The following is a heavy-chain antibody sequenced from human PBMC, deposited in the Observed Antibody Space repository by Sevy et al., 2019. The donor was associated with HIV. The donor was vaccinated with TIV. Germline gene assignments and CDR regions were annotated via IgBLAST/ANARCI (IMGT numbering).Heavy chain of an antibody. CDR3: SGSNWVTATIGFSKSYYFDY. D-gene: IGHD7-27*01. J-gene: IGHJ4*02. Sequence: SETLSLTCTVSGDSFSSYFWAWIRQPAGKGLEWIGRINTSGSTNYNPSLKSRVTISVETSKSQFSLKVTTLTAADTAIYFVSGSNWVTATIGFSKSYYFDYWGQGSLVTVSS. CDR2: INTSGST. CDR1: GDSFSSYF. V-gene: IGHV4-4*07.